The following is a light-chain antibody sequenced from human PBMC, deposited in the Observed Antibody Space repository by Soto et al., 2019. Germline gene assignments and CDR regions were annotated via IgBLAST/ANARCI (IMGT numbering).Light chain of an antibody. CDR1: NSDVETYKL. V-gene: IGLV2-23*01. Sequence: QSVLTQPASVSGSPGQSITISCTGTNSDVETYKLVSWYQHHPGKAPKLMIFEDIKRPSGVSGRFSGSKSGSTASLTISGLQAEDEADYFCCSYAGSPIFGGVTKLTVL. CDR2: EDI. CDR3: CSYAGSPI. J-gene: IGLJ2*01.